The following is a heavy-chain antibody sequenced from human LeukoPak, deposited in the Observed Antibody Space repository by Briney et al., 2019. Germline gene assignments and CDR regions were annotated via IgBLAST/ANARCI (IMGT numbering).Heavy chain of an antibody. CDR1: GFTFSSYA. V-gene: IGHV3-23*01. CDR3: AKASVPDILNWFDP. CDR2: ISGSGGST. J-gene: IGHJ5*02. Sequence: GGSLRLSCAASGFTFSSYAMSWARQAPGKGLEWVSAISGSGGSTYYADSVKGRFTISRDNSKNTLYLQMNNLRAEDTAVYYCAKASVPDILNWFDPWGQGTLVTVSS. D-gene: IGHD2-15*01.